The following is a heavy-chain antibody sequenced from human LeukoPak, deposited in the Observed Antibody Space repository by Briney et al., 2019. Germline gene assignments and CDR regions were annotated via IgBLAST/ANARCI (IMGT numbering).Heavy chain of an antibody. CDR2: IYYSGST. V-gene: IGHV4-59*01. Sequence: SETLSLTCTVSGGSISSYYWSWIRQPPGKGLGWIGYIYYSGSTNYNPSLKSRVTISVDTSKNQFSLKLSSVTAADTAVYYCARANPYPKRWLRTSVGGQFDYWGQGTLVTVSS. CDR1: GGSISSYY. J-gene: IGHJ4*02. CDR3: ARANPYPKRWLRTSVGGQFDY. D-gene: IGHD5-24*01.